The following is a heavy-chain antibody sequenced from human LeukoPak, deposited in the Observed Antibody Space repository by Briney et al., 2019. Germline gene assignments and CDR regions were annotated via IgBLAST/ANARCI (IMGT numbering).Heavy chain of an antibody. V-gene: IGHV3-23*01. D-gene: IGHD6-19*01. Sequence: GGSLRLSCAASGLTFTSSAMSWVRQAPGQGLQWVSSITGSGDRTHYADSVKGRFTISRDNSKNTLYLQMNSLRAEDTAVYYCAKDPYSSGWYYFDYWGQGTLVTVSS. J-gene: IGHJ4*02. CDR3: AKDPYSSGWYYFDY. CDR2: ITGSGDRT. CDR1: GLTFTSSA.